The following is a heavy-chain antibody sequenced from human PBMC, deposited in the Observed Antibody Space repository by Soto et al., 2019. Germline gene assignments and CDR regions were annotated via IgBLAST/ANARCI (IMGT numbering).Heavy chain of an antibody. CDR1: GGSFSSYA. CDR3: ARPRKGTLAARQGLAY. J-gene: IGHJ4*02. V-gene: IGHV1-69*01. Sequence: QVQLVQSGAEVKKPGSSVKVSCKASGGSFSSYAISWVRQAPGQGLEWVGGIIPIFGTANYAQKFQGRVTITADESTSTAYMRLSSLSPEDTAVYYCARPRKGTLAARQGLAYWRQGTLVSVSS. CDR2: IIPIFGTA. D-gene: IGHD6-6*01.